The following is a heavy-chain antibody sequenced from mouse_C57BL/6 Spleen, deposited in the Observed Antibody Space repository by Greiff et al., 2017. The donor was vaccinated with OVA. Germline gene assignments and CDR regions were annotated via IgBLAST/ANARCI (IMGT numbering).Heavy chain of an antibody. V-gene: IGHV1-52*01. Sequence: VQLQQPGAELVRPGSSVKLSCKASGYTFTSYWMHWVKQRPIQGLEWIGNIDPSDSETHYNQKFKDKATLTVDKSSSTAYMQLSSLTSEDSAVYYCARTTTATGYFDVWGTGTTVTVSS. CDR2: IDPSDSET. CDR3: ARTTTATGYFDV. J-gene: IGHJ1*03. CDR1: GYTFTSYW. D-gene: IGHD1-2*01.